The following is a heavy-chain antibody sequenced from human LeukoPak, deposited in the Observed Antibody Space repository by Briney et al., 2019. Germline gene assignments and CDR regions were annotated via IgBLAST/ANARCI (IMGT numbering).Heavy chain of an antibody. D-gene: IGHD5-24*01. J-gene: IGHJ4*02. V-gene: IGHV3-53*01. Sequence: GGSLRLSCAASGFTVSSNCMSWVRQAPGKGLEWVSLIYSVGDTYYADSVKGRFTISRDNSKNTLYLQMNSLRAEDTAVYYCARAPRGRDGYNPYYFDYWGQGTLVTFSS. CDR1: GFTVSSNC. CDR2: IYSVGDT. CDR3: ARAPRGRDGYNPYYFDY.